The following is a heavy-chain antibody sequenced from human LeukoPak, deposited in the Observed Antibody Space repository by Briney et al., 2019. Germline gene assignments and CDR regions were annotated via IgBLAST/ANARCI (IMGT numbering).Heavy chain of an antibody. V-gene: IGHV3-7*01. CDR3: VRDRGYSTFDY. D-gene: IGHD4-23*01. J-gene: IGHJ4*02. CDR2: IKEDGGEI. CDR1: GFTFSSYA. Sequence: GGSLRLSCAASGFTFSSYAMSWVRQAPGKGLEWVANIKEDGGEINYVDSVKGRFTISRDNAKKSVLLQMNSLRVEDTAMYYCVRDRGYSTFDYWGQGTLVTVSS.